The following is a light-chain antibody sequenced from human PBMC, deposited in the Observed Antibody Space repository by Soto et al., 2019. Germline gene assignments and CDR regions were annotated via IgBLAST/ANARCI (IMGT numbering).Light chain of an antibody. CDR2: DVS. CDR3: CSFVGTYTWV. V-gene: IGLV2-11*01. Sequence: QSVLTQPRSVSGSPGQSVTISCTGTSSDVGGYNYVSWYQRHPGKAPKLIIYDVSKRPSGVPDRFSGSKSGNTASLIISGLQAEDEAEYNCCSFVGTYTWVFGGGTQLTVL. CDR1: SSDVGGYNY. J-gene: IGLJ3*02.